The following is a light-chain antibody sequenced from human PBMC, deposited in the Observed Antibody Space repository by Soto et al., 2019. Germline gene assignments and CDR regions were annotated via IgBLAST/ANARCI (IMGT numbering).Light chain of an antibody. V-gene: IGLV1-47*01. CDR3: AAWDDSLGGYV. CDR1: SSNIGSNY. J-gene: IGLJ1*01. CDR2: RNN. Sequence: QSVLTQPPSASGTPGQRVTISYSGSSSNIGSNYVYWYQQPPGTAPKLLIYRNNQRPSGVPDRFSGSKSGTSASLAISGLRSEDEADYYCAAWDDSLGGYVFGTGTKVTV.